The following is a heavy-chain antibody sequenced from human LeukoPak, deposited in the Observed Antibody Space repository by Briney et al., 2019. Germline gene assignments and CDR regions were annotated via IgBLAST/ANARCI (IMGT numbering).Heavy chain of an antibody. J-gene: IGHJ4*02. CDR3: AKDLQTWPRFPDY. Sequence: GGSLRLSCGASGFTFSDYAMRWVRQAPGKGLEWVSGINDNGSTRLYAASVKGRFTSSRDNPKNTLYLQMNGLRVEDTAVYYCAKDLQTWPRFPDYWGQGTLVTVSS. CDR2: INDNGSTR. CDR1: GFTFSDYA. V-gene: IGHV3-23*01. D-gene: IGHD5-12*01.